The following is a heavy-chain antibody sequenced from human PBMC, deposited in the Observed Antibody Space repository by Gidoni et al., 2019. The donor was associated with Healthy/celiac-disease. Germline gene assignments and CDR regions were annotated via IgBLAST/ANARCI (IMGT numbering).Heavy chain of an antibody. Sequence: QVQLQQWGAGLLKPSETLPLTCAVYGGSFSGYYWSWIRQPPGKGLEWIGEINHSGSTNYNPSLKSRVTISVDTSKNQFSLKLSSVTAADTAVYYCARRGRYCSSTSREMGDYYYYYMDVWGKGTTVTVSS. CDR3: ARRGRYCSSTSREMGDYYYYYMDV. D-gene: IGHD2-2*01. V-gene: IGHV4-34*01. CDR2: INHSGST. J-gene: IGHJ6*03. CDR1: GGSFSGYY.